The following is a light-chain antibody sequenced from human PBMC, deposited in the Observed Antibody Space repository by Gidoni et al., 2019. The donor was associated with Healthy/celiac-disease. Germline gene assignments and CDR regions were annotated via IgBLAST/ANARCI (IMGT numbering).Light chain of an antibody. CDR3: SSYTSSSTLV. CDR1: SSDVGGYNY. J-gene: IGLJ3*02. CDR2: DVS. V-gene: IGLV2-14*01. Sequence: QSALTQPASVSGSPGQSITISCTGTSSDVGGYNYFSWYQQHPVKAPKLMIYDVSNRPSGVSNRFSGSKSGNTASLTISGLQAEDEADYYCSSYTSSSTLVFGGGTKLTVL.